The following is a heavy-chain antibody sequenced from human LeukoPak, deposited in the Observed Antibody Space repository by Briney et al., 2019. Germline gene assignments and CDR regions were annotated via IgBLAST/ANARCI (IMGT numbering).Heavy chain of an antibody. V-gene: IGHV3-33*01. Sequence: GGSLRLSCAASGFTFSSYGMHWVRQAPGKGLEWVAVIWYDGSNKYYADSVKGRFTISRDNFKNTLYLQMNSLRAEDTAVYYCARALQWELDSTGAFDIWGQGTMVTVSS. D-gene: IGHD1-26*01. J-gene: IGHJ3*02. CDR3: ARALQWELDSTGAFDI. CDR1: GFTFSSYG. CDR2: IWYDGSNK.